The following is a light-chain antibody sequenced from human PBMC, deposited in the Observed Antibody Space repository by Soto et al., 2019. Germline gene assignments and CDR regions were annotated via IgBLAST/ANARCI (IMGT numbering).Light chain of an antibody. Sequence: IVMTQSPDSLAVSLGERATINCKSSQSVLYSSNNKNYLAWYQQKPGQPPKLLIYWASTRESGAPDRFSGSGSGTDFTLTISSLQAEDFATYYCQQLNSYPRTIGPGTKVDIK. J-gene: IGKJ3*01. V-gene: IGKV4-1*01. CDR3: QQLNSYPRT. CDR2: WAS. CDR1: QSVLYSSNNKNY.